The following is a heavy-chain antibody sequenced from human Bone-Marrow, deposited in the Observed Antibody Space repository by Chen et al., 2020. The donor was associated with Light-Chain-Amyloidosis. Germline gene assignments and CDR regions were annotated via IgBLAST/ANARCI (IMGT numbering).Heavy chain of an antibody. D-gene: IGHD2-15*01. J-gene: IGHJ4*02. CDR3: ARAYCSGDSCPNSLGY. CDR2: INGDGSST. CDR1: GFTFSSYW. Sequence: EVQLVESGGGLVQPGGSLRLSCAASGFTFSSYWMHWVRQAPGKGLVWVSRINGDGSSTSYADSVKGRFTNSRDNAKNTLYLQMNSLRAEDTAVYYCARAYCSGDSCPNSLGYWGQGTLVTVSS. V-gene: IGHV3-74*01.